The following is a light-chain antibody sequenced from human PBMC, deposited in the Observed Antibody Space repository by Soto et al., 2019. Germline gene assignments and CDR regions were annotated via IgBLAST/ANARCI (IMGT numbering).Light chain of an antibody. CDR2: WAS. Sequence: DILMTQSPDSLAVSLGETATINCKSSQSVLCSSNNKNYLAWYLQKLGQPPKLLIYWASTRESGVPDRFSGGGSGTDFTLTISSLQAEDVAVYYCQQYYSHSSLFGQGTKLEIK. CDR3: QQYYSHSSL. J-gene: IGKJ2*01. CDR1: QSVLCSSNNKNY. V-gene: IGKV4-1*01.